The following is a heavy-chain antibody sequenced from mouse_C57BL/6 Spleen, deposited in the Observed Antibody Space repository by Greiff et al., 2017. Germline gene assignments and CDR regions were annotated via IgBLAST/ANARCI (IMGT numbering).Heavy chain of an antibody. V-gene: IGHV1-26*01. CDR1: GYTFTDYY. CDR3: ARLDGYYGGYFDV. J-gene: IGHJ1*03. D-gene: IGHD2-3*01. Sequence: EVQLQQSGPELMKPGASVKISCKASGYTFTDYYMNWVKQSHGKSLEWIGDINPNNGGTSYNQKFKGKATLTVDKSSSTAYMELRSLTSEDSAVYYCARLDGYYGGYFDVWGTGTTVTVSS. CDR2: INPNNGGT.